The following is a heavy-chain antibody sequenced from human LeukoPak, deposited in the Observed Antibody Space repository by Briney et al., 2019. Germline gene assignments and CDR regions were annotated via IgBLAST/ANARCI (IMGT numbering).Heavy chain of an antibody. Sequence: PSETLSLTCAVYGGSFSGYYWSWIRQPPGKGLEWIGEINHSGSTNYNPSLKSRVTISVDTSKNQFSLKLSSVTAADTAVYYCARATYYCDSSGYYVGAFDIWGQGTMVTVSS. CDR1: GGSFSGYY. CDR2: INHSGST. J-gene: IGHJ3*02. D-gene: IGHD3-22*01. CDR3: ARATYYCDSSGYYVGAFDI. V-gene: IGHV4-34*01.